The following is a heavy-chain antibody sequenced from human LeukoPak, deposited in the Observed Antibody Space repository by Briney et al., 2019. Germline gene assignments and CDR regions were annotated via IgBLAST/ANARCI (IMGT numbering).Heavy chain of an antibody. V-gene: IGHV1-2*06. Sequence: GASVKVSCKTSGYTFADYFIHWVRQAPGQGLEWMGRINANSGVTEYQQKFQGRVTMTRDTSVSTAYVEVNWLISDDTATYYCARDVSSTPNWEFDYWGQGTLVTVSS. D-gene: IGHD1-26*01. CDR1: GYTFADYF. CDR2: INANSGVT. CDR3: ARDVSSTPNWEFDY. J-gene: IGHJ4*02.